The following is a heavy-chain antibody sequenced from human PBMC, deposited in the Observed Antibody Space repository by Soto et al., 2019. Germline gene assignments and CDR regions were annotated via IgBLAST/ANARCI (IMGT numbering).Heavy chain of an antibody. CDR3: TREQSDDNYFDP. D-gene: IGHD6-19*01. CDR2: IYYSGGT. V-gene: IGHV4-59*01. CDR1: GGFISNYY. Sequence: SETLSLTCTVSGGFISNYYWSWIRQPPGKGLEWIGYIYYSGGTNYNPSLKSRVTISLDKSKSQFSLRLISVTAADTAVYYCTREQSDDNYFDPWGQGTLVTVSS. J-gene: IGHJ5*02.